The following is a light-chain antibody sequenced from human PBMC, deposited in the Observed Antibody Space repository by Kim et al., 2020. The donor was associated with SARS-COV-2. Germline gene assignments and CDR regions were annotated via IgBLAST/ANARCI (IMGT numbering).Light chain of an antibody. CDR1: TPKIGSNT. J-gene: IGLJ3*02. CDR3: ATGDDSLNGRV. V-gene: IGLV1-44*01. Sequence: GQMATISCPASTPKIGSNTVTWYPQHPATAPTLLLDSKNQRPSAVLARLSGSKSGTEASLAIRGLQSEDEAVYYCATGDDSLNGRVFGGGTQLTVL. CDR2: SKN.